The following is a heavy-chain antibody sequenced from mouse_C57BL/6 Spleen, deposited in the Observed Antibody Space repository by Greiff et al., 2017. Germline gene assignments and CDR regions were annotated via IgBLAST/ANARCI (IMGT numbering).Heavy chain of an antibody. CDR3: ARSPAGSGYFDY. V-gene: IGHV1-82*01. D-gene: IGHD3-2*02. J-gene: IGHJ2*01. CDR1: GYAFSSSW. CDR2: IYPGDGDT. Sequence: VQLQQSGPELVKPGASVKISCKASGYAFSSSWMNWVKQRPGKGLEWIGRIYPGDGDTNYNGKFKGKATLTADKSSSTAYMQRSSLTSEDSAVYFCARSPAGSGYFDYWGQGTTLTVSS.